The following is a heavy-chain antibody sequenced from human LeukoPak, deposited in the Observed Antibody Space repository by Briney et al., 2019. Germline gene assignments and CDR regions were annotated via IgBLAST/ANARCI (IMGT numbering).Heavy chain of an antibody. J-gene: IGHJ4*02. Sequence: GGSLRLSCAASGFTFSSYSMNWVRQAPGKGLEWVAVISYDGSNKYYADSVKGRFTISRDNSKNTLYLQMNSLRAEDTAVYYCARELRGPDYWGQGTLVTVSS. D-gene: IGHD2-15*01. CDR2: ISYDGSNK. CDR3: ARELRGPDY. CDR1: GFTFSSYS. V-gene: IGHV3-30*03.